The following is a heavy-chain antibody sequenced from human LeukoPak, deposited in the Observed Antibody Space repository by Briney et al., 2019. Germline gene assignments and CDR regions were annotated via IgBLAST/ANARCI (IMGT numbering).Heavy chain of an antibody. J-gene: IGHJ3*02. V-gene: IGHV3-9*03. CDR3: AKDVYSSSAEGAFDI. CDR2: ISWNSGSI. Sequence: PGGSLRLSCAASGFTFDDYAMHWVRQAPGKGLEWVSGISWNSGSIGYADSVKGRFTISRDNAKNSLYLQMNSLRAEDMALYYCAKDVYSSSAEGAFDIWGQGTMVTVSS. CDR1: GFTFDDYA. D-gene: IGHD6-6*01.